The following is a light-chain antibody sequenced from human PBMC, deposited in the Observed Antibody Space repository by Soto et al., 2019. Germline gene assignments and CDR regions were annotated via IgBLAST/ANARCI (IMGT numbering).Light chain of an antibody. V-gene: IGLV1-44*01. Sequence: LTQPPSASGTPGQRVTICCSGSSSNIGSNTVNWYQQLPGTAPKLLIYSNNQRPSGVPDRFSGSKSGTSASLAISGLQSKDEADYYCAAWGDSLNGPVFGVGTKLTVL. CDR2: SNN. CDR1: SSNIGSNT. J-gene: IGLJ2*01. CDR3: AAWGDSLNGPV.